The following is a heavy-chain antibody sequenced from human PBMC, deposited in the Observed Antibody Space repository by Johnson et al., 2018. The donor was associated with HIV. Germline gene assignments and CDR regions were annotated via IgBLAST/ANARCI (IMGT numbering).Heavy chain of an antibody. CDR2: IQSGGGT. D-gene: IGHD3-3*01. Sequence: VQLVESGGGLVQPGRSLKLSCAASGFTVSSNYMSWVRQAPGTGLKWVAIIQSGGGTYHADSVKGRFTISRDNSKNTLYLQMNSLRVEDTAVYYCARVKGISVVGVVRPHGAFDIWGQGTMVTVSS. CDR1: GFTVSSNY. CDR3: ARVKGISVVGVVRPHGAFDI. V-gene: IGHV3-66*01. J-gene: IGHJ3*02.